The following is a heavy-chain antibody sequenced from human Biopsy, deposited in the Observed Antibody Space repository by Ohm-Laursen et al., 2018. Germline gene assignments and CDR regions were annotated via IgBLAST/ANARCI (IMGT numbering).Heavy chain of an antibody. V-gene: IGHV4-4*07. CDR3: ARDGAVTVIRGLYY. CDR2: IYSSGST. D-gene: IGHD2-21*02. Sequence: GTLSLTCTVSGGSLSSYYWSWIRQPAGKGLEWIGRIYSSGSTNYNPSLKSRVTLSMDTSKRQFSLKLSSVTAEDTAVYYCARDGAVTVIRGLYYWGQGALVTVSS. CDR1: GGSLSSYY. J-gene: IGHJ4*02.